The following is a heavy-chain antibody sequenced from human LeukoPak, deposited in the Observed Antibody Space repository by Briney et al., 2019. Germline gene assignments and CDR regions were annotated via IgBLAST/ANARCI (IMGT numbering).Heavy chain of an antibody. J-gene: IGHJ3*02. CDR2: IKQDGSEK. V-gene: IGHV3-7*01. CDR3: ASLGPGYSSSQSAFDI. D-gene: IGHD6-13*01. CDR1: GFTFSSYW. Sequence: GGSLRLSCAASGFTFSSYWMSWVRQAPGKGLEWVANIKQDGSEKDYVDSVKGRFTISRDNAKNSLYLQMNSLRAEDTAVYYCASLGPGYSSSQSAFDIWGQGTMVTVSS.